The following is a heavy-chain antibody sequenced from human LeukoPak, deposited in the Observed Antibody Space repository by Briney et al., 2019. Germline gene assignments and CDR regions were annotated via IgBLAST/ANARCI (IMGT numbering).Heavy chain of an antibody. CDR2: FDPEDGET. V-gene: IGHV1-24*01. Sequence: ASVKVSCKASGYTFTGYYMHWVRQAPGQGLEWMGGFDPEDGETIYAQKFQGRVTMTEDTSTDTAYMELSSLRSEDTAVYYCARVSSLRYFDWLLTGPPDYWGQGTLVAVSS. J-gene: IGHJ4*02. CDR1: GYTFTGYY. CDR3: ARVSSLRYFDWLLTGPPDY. D-gene: IGHD3-9*01.